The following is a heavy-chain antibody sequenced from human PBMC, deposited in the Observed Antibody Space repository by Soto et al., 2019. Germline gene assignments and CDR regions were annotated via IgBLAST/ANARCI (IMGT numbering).Heavy chain of an antibody. CDR2: ISGSGGST. J-gene: IGHJ4*02. V-gene: IGHV3-23*01. Sequence: GGSLRLSCAASGFTFSSYAMSWVRQAPGKGLEWVSAISGSGGSTYYADSVKGRFTISRDNSKNTLYLQMNSLRAEDTAVYYCAKDHPLAYCSSTSCNFAYWGQGTLVTVSS. CDR3: AKDHPLAYCSSTSCNFAY. D-gene: IGHD2-2*01. CDR1: GFTFSSYA.